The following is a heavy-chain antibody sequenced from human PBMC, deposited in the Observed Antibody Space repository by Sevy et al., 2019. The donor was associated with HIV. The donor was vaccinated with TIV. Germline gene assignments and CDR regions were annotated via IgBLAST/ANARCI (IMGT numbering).Heavy chain of an antibody. CDR1: GFTFSNYG. CDR3: ARGGDVNDRSAKRDFDY. J-gene: IGHJ4*02. CDR2: IWNEGSNK. D-gene: IGHD3-22*01. Sequence: GGSLRLSCAASGFTFSNYGMHWVRQAPGKGLEWLAVIWNEGSNKYYADSVKGRFTISRDNSKNTLYLQMNSLRVEDTAVYFCARGGDVNDRSAKRDFDYWGQGTLVTVSS. V-gene: IGHV3-33*01.